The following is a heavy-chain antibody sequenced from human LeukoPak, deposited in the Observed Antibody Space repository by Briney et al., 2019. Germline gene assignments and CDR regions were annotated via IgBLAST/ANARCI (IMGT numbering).Heavy chain of an antibody. V-gene: IGHV4-59*01. CDR1: CASISNYC. CDR2: IHCNGRT. J-gene: IGHJ5*02. Sequence: SERLSLICTVDCASISNYCCGSIRLPAGRGLGWHGYIHCNGRTNYNPSLKSRVTISRDTSKNQFSLKLSSVTAAETAVYYCARGADCSSTSCYGHWFDPWGEGTLVTVSS. CDR3: ARGADCSSTSCYGHWFDP. D-gene: IGHD2-2*01.